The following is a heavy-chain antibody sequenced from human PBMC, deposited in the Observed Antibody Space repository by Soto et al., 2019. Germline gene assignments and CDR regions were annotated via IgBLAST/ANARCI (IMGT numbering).Heavy chain of an antibody. Sequence: QVQLVQSGAEAKKPGSSVKVSCKASGYTFTSYAMHWVRQAPGQRREWMVWINAGNGKTKYSQKFQGRVTITRDTSASTAYMELSSLRSEYTAVYYCASSGSYWGIDYWGQGTLVTVSS. J-gene: IGHJ4*02. CDR1: GYTFTSYA. V-gene: IGHV1-3*01. CDR3: ASSGSYWGIDY. CDR2: INAGNGKT. D-gene: IGHD1-26*01.